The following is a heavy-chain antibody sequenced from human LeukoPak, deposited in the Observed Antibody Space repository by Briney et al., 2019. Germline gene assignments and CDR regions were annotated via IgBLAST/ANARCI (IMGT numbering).Heavy chain of an antibody. CDR2: ISAYNGDT. CDR3: ARDPTNTSGYYAYFDY. V-gene: IGHV1-18*01. Sequence: ASVKVSCKASGYTFTNYGITWVRQAPGQGLEWMGWISAYNGDTHYAQNLQGRVTMTTDTSTSTAYMELRSLRSDDTAVYYCARDPTNTSGYYAYFDYWGQGTLVTVSS. CDR1: GYTFTNYG. D-gene: IGHD3-22*01. J-gene: IGHJ4*02.